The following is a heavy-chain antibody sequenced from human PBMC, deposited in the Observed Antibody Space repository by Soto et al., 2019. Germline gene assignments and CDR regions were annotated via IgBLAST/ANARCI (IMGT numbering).Heavy chain of an antibody. J-gene: IGHJ4*02. V-gene: IGHV3-23*01. CDR1: GFTFSIYA. CDR3: AKDESNSNPLYYFDF. CDR2: LSRNGDNT. D-gene: IGHD3-22*01. Sequence: PGGSLRLSCAASGFTFSIYAMTCVRQAPGEGLDWVSSLSRNGDNTYYADSVKGRFTISRDNSKNTLYLQMNSLRAEDTAIYYCAKDESNSNPLYYFDFWGPGTLVTVSS.